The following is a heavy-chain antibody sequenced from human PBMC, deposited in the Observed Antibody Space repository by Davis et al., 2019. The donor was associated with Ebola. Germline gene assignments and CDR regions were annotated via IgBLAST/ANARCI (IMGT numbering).Heavy chain of an antibody. Sequence: PGGSLRLSCAASGFTFSAFSINWVRQAPGKALEWISFITSGSNAIHYADSVKGRFTVSRDNVKNSLFLEMSSLRDEDSAVYYCVRDYIFAFDLWGQGARVTVSS. D-gene: IGHD4-11*01. J-gene: IGHJ5*02. CDR2: ITSGSNAI. CDR1: GFTFSAFS. CDR3: VRDYIFAFDL. V-gene: IGHV3-48*02.